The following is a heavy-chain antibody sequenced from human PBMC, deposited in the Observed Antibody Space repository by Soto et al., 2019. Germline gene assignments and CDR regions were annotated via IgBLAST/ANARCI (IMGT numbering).Heavy chain of an antibody. CDR3: ARGVRGVINWFDP. J-gene: IGHJ5*02. D-gene: IGHD3-10*01. V-gene: IGHV3-48*01. Sequence: PGGSLRLSCAASGFTFSTYTMNWVRQAPGKGLEWVSYISNSGSTIYYADSVKGRFTISRDNAKNSLYLHMNSLTAEDTAVYYCARGVRGVINWFDPWGQGTLVTVS. CDR2: ISNSGSTI. CDR1: GFTFSTYT.